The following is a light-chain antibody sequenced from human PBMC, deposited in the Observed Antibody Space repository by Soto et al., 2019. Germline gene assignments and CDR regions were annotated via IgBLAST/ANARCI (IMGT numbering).Light chain of an antibody. CDR3: QQYDNSLYT. J-gene: IGKJ2*01. CDR1: QSVSSSY. Sequence: EIVLTQSPGTLSLSPGERATLSCRASQSVSSSYLAWYQQKPGQPPRLLIYAASSRATGIPDRFSGSGSGTDFTLTISRLEPEDFALSYCQQYDNSLYTFGQGTKLEIK. V-gene: IGKV3-20*01. CDR2: AAS.